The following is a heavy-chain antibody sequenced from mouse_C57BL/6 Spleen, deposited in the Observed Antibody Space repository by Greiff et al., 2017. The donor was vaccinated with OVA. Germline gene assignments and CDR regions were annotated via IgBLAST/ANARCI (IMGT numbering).Heavy chain of an antibody. V-gene: IGHV1-18*01. Sequence: VQLQQSGPELVKPGASVKIPCKASGYTFTDYNMDWVKQSHGKSLEWIGDINPNNGGTIYNQKFKGQATLTVDKSFSTAYMELRSLTSEDTAVYYCARKKELYYDYDDDAMDYWGKGTSVTVSS. D-gene: IGHD2-4*01. J-gene: IGHJ4*01. CDR2: INPNNGGT. CDR1: GYTFTDYN. CDR3: ARKKELYYDYDDDAMDY.